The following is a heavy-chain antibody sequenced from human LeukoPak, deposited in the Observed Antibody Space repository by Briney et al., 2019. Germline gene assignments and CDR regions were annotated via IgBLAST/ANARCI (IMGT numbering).Heavy chain of an antibody. CDR2: INPSDGST. D-gene: IGHD5-24*01. Sequence: GASVKVSCKASGGTLSSYAISWVRQAPGQGLEWMGVINPSDGSTNYAQKFQGRVTMTRDTSATTVYLDLSGLTFEDTAVYYCASDVAREFDHWGQGTLVTVSS. CDR3: ASDVAREFDH. J-gene: IGHJ4*02. V-gene: IGHV1-46*01. CDR1: GGTLSSYA.